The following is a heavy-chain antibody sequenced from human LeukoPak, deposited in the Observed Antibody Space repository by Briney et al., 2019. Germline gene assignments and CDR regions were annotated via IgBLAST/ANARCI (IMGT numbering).Heavy chain of an antibody. D-gene: IGHD3-22*01. J-gene: IGHJ4*02. Sequence: SETLSLTCTVSGGSISSGGYYWSWIRQPAGKGLEWIGRIYTSGSTNYNPSLKSRVTISVDTSKNQFSLKLSSVTAADTAVYYCARDATNYDSMAGIDYWGQGTLVTVSS. V-gene: IGHV4-61*02. CDR2: IYTSGST. CDR1: GGSISSGGYY. CDR3: ARDATNYDSMAGIDY.